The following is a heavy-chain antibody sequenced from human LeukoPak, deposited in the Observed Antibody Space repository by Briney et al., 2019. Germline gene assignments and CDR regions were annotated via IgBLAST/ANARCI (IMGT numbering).Heavy chain of an antibody. CDR3: AKRSAESSGYFDY. CDR1: GFTSSSYE. CDR2: ISSSGSTI. V-gene: IGHV3-48*03. Sequence: GGSLRLSCAASGFTSSSYEMNWVRQAPGKGLEWVSYISSSGSTIYYADSVKGRFTISRDNSKNTLYLQMNSLRAEDTAVYYCAKRSAESSGYFDYWGQGTLVTVSS. D-gene: IGHD6-19*01. J-gene: IGHJ4*02.